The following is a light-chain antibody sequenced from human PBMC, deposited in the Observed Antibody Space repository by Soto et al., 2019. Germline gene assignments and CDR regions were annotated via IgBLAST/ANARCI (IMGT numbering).Light chain of an antibody. V-gene: IGLV7-46*01. CDR2: DTK. Sequence: QAVVTQEPSLTGSPGETVTLTCGASTGAVTSGHYPYWFQQKPGQAPRILIYDTKNKHSWTPARFSGSLLWGKAALTLSGAQHEDEDEYSCLHSYSGPRVFGGGTKLTVL. CDR1: TGAVTSGHY. CDR3: LHSYSGPRV. J-gene: IGLJ3*02.